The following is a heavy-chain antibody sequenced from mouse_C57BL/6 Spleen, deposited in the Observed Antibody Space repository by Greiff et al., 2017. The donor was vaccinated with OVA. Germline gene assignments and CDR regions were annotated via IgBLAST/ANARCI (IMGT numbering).Heavy chain of an antibody. J-gene: IGHJ2*01. CDR1: GFTFSSYA. V-gene: IGHV5-4*03. CDR3: ARGTYGSSYLDY. D-gene: IGHD1-1*01. CDR2: ISDGGSYT. Sequence: EVKVVESGGGLVKPGGSLKLSCAASGFTFSSYAMSWVRQTPEKRLEWVATISDGGSYTYYPDNVKGRLTISRDNAKNNLYLQMTHLKSEDTAMNYCARGTYGSSYLDYWGQGTTLTVSS.